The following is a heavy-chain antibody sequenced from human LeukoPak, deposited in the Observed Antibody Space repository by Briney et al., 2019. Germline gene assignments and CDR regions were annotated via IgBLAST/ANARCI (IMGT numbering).Heavy chain of an antibody. V-gene: IGHV3-11*06. Sequence: GGSLRLSCAASGFTFRDYYMSWIRQAPGKGLEWVSYISSSSSYTNYADSVKGRFTISRDNAKNSLYLQMNSLRAEDTAVYYCARDRTYYDYVWGSYPHDYWGQGTLVTVSS. J-gene: IGHJ4*02. CDR3: ARDRTYYDYVWGSYPHDY. CDR1: GFTFRDYY. CDR2: ISSSSSYT. D-gene: IGHD3-16*02.